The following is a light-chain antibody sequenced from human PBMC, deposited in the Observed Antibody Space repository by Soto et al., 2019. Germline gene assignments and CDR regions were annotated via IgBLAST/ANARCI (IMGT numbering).Light chain of an antibody. V-gene: IGKV1-39*01. J-gene: IGKJ1*01. CDR1: QSISSY. Sequence: DIQMTQSPSSLSASVGDRVTITCRASQSISSYLNWYQQKPGKAPKLLIYAASSLQSGVPSRFSGSGSGTDITLTISSLQPKDFATYYCQQSYSTPRTFGQGTKVQIK. CDR3: QQSYSTPRT. CDR2: AAS.